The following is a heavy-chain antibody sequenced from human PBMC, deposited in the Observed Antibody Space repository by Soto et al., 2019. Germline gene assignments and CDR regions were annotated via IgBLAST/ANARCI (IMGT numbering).Heavy chain of an antibody. CDR1: GGSIGRFY. D-gene: IGHD3-10*01. CDR2: IYYSGST. J-gene: IGHJ3*02. Sequence: SVPLSLTWFSCGGSIGRFYWSWTWQPTGKGLEWIGYIYYSGSTNYNPSLKSRVTISVDTSKNQFSLKLSSVTAADTAVYYCAGGEGSGSYLDDAFDIWGQGTMVT. V-gene: IGHV4-59*08. CDR3: AGGEGSGSYLDDAFDI.